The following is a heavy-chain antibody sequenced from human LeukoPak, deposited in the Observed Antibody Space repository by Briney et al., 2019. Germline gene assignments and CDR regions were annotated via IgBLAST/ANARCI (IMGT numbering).Heavy chain of an antibody. CDR3: AGEDYSAYAFDI. Sequence: GGSLRLSCAASGFTFSSYPMHWVRQAPGRGLEYLATISNNGGRTYYANSVKGRFTISRDNSKNTLYLQMGSLRAEDMAVYYCAGEDYSAYAFDIWGQGTMVTVSS. CDR2: ISNNGGRT. CDR1: GFTFSSYP. D-gene: IGHD4-11*01. V-gene: IGHV3-64*01. J-gene: IGHJ3*02.